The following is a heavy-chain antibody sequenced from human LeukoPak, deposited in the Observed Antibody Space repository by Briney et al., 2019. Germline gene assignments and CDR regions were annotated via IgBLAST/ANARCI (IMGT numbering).Heavy chain of an antibody. D-gene: IGHD3-10*01. Sequence: PGGSLRLSCAASGFTFSSYSMNWVRQAPGKGLEWVSSISGRSSYIYYADSVKGRFTISRDNAKNSLYLQMNSLRAEDTAVYYCARDPSDLGFGELFEGRPYLIDYWGQGTLVTVSS. CDR3: ARDPSDLGFGELFEGRPYLIDY. CDR2: ISGRSSYI. V-gene: IGHV3-21*01. CDR1: GFTFSSYS. J-gene: IGHJ4*02.